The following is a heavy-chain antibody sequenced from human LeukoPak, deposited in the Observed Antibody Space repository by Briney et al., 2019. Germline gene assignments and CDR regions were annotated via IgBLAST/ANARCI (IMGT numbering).Heavy chain of an antibody. V-gene: IGHV1-69*04. D-gene: IGHD4-11*01. CDR1: GGTFSSYT. CDR2: IIPILGIA. Sequence: SVKVSCKASGGTFSSYTISWVRQAPGQGLEWMGRIIPILGIANYAQKFQGRVTITADKSTSTAYLELSSLRSEDTAVYYCARDLGNYVVRWFDPWGQGTLVTVSS. CDR3: ARDLGNYVVRWFDP. J-gene: IGHJ5*02.